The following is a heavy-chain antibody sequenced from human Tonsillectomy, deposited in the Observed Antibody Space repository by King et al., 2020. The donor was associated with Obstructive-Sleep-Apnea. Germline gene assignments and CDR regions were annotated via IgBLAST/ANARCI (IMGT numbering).Heavy chain of an antibody. V-gene: IGHV5-10-1*01. CDR1: GYSFTSYW. Sequence: QLVQSGAEVKKPGESLRISCKGSGYSFTSYWISWVRQMPGKGLEWMGRIDPSDSYTNYSPSFQGHVTISADKSISTAYLQWRSLKASDPAMYYCADVAVGWFDPWGQGTLVTVSS. CDR2: IDPSDSYT. D-gene: IGHD2-21*01. J-gene: IGHJ5*02. CDR3: ADVAVGWFDP.